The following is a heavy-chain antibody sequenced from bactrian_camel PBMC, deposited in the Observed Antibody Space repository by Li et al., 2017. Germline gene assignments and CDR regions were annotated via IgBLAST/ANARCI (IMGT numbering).Heavy chain of an antibody. CDR1: GFTFDDSD. D-gene: IGHD1*01. V-gene: IGHV3S61*01. CDR3: AAYCSPDLY. Sequence: VQLVESGGGSVQAGGSLRLSCTASGFTFDDSDMGWYRQAAGKERELVSRFRSDGTPTYGESVKGRFTTFEVNAEKAVYLQMNNLKTEDTAVYYCAAYCSPDLYYGQGTQVTVS. CDR2: FRSDGTP. J-gene: IGHJ4*01.